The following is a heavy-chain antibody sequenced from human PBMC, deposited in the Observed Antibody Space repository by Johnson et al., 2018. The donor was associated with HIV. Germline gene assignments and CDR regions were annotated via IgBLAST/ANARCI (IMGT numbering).Heavy chain of an antibody. CDR1: GITFSDYY. Sequence: QVQLVESGGGLVQPGGSLRLSCAASGITFSDYYMSWIRQAPGKGLEWVTFIRYDGSNKYYADSVKGRFTISRDNSKNTLYLQMSSLRAEDTAVYYCAKDLVVTAPGAFDIWGQGTMVTVSS. CDR3: AKDLVVTAPGAFDI. CDR2: IRYDGSNK. V-gene: IGHV3-30*02. D-gene: IGHD2-21*02. J-gene: IGHJ3*02.